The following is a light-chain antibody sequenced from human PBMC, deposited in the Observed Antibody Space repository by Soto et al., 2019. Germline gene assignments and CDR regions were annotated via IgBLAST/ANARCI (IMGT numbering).Light chain of an antibody. CDR3: QQYNNWWT. V-gene: IGKV3-15*01. CDR1: QSVSSN. Sequence: EIVMTQSPATLSVPPGERATLYCRASQSVSSNLAWYQQKPGQAPRLLIYGASTRATDIPARFSGSGSGTEFTLTISSLQSEDFAVYYCQQYNNWWTFGQGTKVEIK. CDR2: GAS. J-gene: IGKJ1*01.